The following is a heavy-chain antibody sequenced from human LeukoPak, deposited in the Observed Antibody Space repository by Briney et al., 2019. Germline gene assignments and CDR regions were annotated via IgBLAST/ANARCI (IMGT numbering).Heavy chain of an antibody. Sequence: SETLSLTCTVSGGPISNYYWSWIRQSPEKGLEWIAYLFYTGNTKYNPSLESRATISVDMSKNQIFLNLTSVTAADTALYYCARKNAFDIGGPGTMVTVSP. CDR2: LFYTGNT. V-gene: IGHV4-59*01. CDR3: ARKNAFDI. J-gene: IGHJ3*02. CDR1: GGPISNYY.